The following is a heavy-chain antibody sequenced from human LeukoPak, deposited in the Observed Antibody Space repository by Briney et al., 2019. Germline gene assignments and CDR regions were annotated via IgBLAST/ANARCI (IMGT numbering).Heavy chain of an antibody. D-gene: IGHD3-3*01. CDR1: GYTFTSYA. Sequence: GASVKVSCKASGYTFTSYAMHWVRQAPGQRLEWMGRINAGNGNTKYSQKFQGRVTITRDTSASTAYMELSSLRSEDTAVYYCARRVWITIFGVVIPRDYYFDYWGQGTLVTVSS. CDR2: INAGNGNT. CDR3: ARRVWITIFGVVIPRDYYFDY. J-gene: IGHJ4*02. V-gene: IGHV1-3*01.